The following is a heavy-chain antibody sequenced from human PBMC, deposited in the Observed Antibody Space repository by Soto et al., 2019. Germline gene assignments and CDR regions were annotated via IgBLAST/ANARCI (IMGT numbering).Heavy chain of an antibody. V-gene: IGHV3-15*01. CDR1: GFTFSNAW. D-gene: IGHD2-15*01. Sequence: EVQLVESGGGLVKPGGSLRLSCAASGFTFSNAWMSWVRQAPGKGLEWVGRIKSKTDGGTTDYAAPVKGRFTISRDDSNHTLYLQMNSLKTEATAVYYCTTGGYCSGGSCYPPYYYYYGMDVWGQGTTVTVSS. J-gene: IGHJ6*02. CDR2: IKSKTDGGTT. CDR3: TTGGYCSGGSCYPPYYYYYGMDV.